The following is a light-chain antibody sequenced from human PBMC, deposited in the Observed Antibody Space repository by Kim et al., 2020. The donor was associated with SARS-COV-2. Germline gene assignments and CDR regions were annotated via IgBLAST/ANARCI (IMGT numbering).Light chain of an antibody. Sequence: GQRVTISCSGSSSNIGRNYVNWYQQLPGTAPKLLIYTDNQRPSGVPDRFSGSKSGTSASLTISGLQSEDEADYYCEVWDDGLTGRMFGGGTKVTVL. V-gene: IGLV1-44*01. CDR2: TDN. CDR1: SSNIGRNY. J-gene: IGLJ3*02. CDR3: EVWDDGLTGRM.